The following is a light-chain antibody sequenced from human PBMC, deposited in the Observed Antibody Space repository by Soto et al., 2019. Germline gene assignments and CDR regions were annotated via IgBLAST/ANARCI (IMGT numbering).Light chain of an antibody. J-gene: IGKJ4*01. CDR2: GAS. CDR3: QQYNTYSLT. CDR1: QSISSW. V-gene: IGKV1-5*01. Sequence: DIQVTQSPSTLSASVGGRVTITCRASQSISSWLAWYQQKPGKAPKLLIYGASSLESGVPSRFSGSGSGTEFTLTISSLQPDDFATYYCQQYNTYSLTFAGGTKVEI.